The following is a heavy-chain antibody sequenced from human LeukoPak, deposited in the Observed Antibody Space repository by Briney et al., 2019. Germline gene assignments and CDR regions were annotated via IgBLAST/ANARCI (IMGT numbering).Heavy chain of an antibody. CDR1: GFTFSSYG. V-gene: IGHV3-23*01. CDR3: AKARYCSGGSCYSGAYYFDY. CDR2: ISGSGGST. J-gene: IGHJ4*02. D-gene: IGHD2-15*01. Sequence: GGSLRLSCAASGFTFSSYGMSWVRQAPGKGLEWVSAISGSGGSTYYADSVKGRFTISTDNSKNTLYLQMNSLRAEDTAVYYCAKARYCSGGSCYSGAYYFDYWGQGTLVTVSS.